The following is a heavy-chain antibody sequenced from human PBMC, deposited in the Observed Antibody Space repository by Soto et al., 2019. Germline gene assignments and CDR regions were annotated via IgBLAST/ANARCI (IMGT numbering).Heavy chain of an antibody. J-gene: IGHJ4*02. Sequence: PGGSLRLSCVASGFTFSSSEMNLVRLAPGKGLECVSYISSSGSTVYHADSVEGRLTISRDNAKNSLFLQMNSLRAEDTALYYCAREGSHDTMDYWGLGTLVTVSS. CDR1: GFTFSSSE. CDR2: ISSSGSTV. CDR3: AREGSHDTMDY. V-gene: IGHV3-48*03. D-gene: IGHD3-10*01.